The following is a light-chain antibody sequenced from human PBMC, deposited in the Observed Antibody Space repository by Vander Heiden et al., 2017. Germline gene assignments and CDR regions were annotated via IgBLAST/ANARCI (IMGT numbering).Light chain of an antibody. CDR2: GNT. J-gene: IGLJ2*01. CDR1: SSNIGAGYG. V-gene: IGLV1-40*01. CDR3: QSYDSSLSVV. Sequence: SVFPQPPSASGATSQRIIISCTGRSSNIGAGYGVHWYQQLPGTAPKLLIYGNTNRPSGVPDRFSGSKSGTSASLAITGLQAEDEADYYCQSYDSSLSVVFGGGTKLTVL.